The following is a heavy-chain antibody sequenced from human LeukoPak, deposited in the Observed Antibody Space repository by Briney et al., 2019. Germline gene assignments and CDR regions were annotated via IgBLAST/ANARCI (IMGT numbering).Heavy chain of an antibody. Sequence: PETLSLTCAVYGGSFSGYYWSWIPHPPQKGLEWIGEIKHRGNTNYNTSLKSRVTISEDTSKNPFSLKIRSATAAETVVYYCARGGDIVARIYDYWGQGTLVTVSS. V-gene: IGHV4-34*01. J-gene: IGHJ4*02. CDR1: GGSFSGYY. CDR2: IKHRGNT. D-gene: IGHD5-12*01. CDR3: ARGGDIVARIYDY.